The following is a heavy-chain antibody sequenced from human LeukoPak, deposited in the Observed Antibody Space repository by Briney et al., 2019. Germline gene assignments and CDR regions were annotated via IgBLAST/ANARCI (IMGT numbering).Heavy chain of an antibody. J-gene: IGHJ4*02. D-gene: IGHD3-22*01. CDR1: GFTFDDYA. V-gene: IGHV3-9*01. CDR3: AKDNFGYYDSSGWFDY. Sequence: GGSLRLSCAASGFTFDDYAMHWVRQAPGKGLEWVSGISWNSGSIGYADSVKGRFTISRDNAKNSLYLQMNSLRAEDTALYYCAKDNFGYYDSSGWFDYWGQGTLVTVSS. CDR2: ISWNSGSI.